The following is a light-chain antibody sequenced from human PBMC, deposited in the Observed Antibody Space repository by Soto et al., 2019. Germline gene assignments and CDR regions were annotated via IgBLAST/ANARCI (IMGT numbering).Light chain of an antibody. CDR2: DVS. CDR3: TSYNSIIPYV. V-gene: IGLV2-14*01. Sequence: QSVLTQPASVSGSPGQSITISCTGTSSDVGGYNYVSWYQQHPGKAPKLMIYDVSNRPSGVSNRFSGSKSGNTASLTISGLQAEDEADYYCTSYNSIIPYVFGTGTKVTVL. CDR1: SSDVGGYNY. J-gene: IGLJ1*01.